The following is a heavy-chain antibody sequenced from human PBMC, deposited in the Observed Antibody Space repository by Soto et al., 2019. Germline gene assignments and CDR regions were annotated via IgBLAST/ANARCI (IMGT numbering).Heavy chain of an antibody. Sequence: ASVKVSCKASGHTFTSYTMHWVRQAPGQRLEWMGWINAGNGNTIYSQRFQGRVTITRDTSASTAYMELSSLRSEDTAVYYCARVGYSGYDYGAFDIWGQGTMVTVSS. J-gene: IGHJ3*02. CDR2: INAGNGNT. V-gene: IGHV1-3*01. CDR1: GHTFTSYT. D-gene: IGHD5-12*01. CDR3: ARVGYSGYDYGAFDI.